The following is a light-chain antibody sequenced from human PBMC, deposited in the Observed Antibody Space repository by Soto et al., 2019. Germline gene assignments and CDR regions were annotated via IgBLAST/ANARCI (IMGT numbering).Light chain of an antibody. J-gene: IGLJ2*01. CDR3: QSYDSSLSGL. V-gene: IGLV1-40*01. CDR2: GNS. Sequence: QSALTQPPSVSGAPGQRVTISCTGSSSNIGAGYDVHWYQQLPGTAPKLLIYGNSNRPSGVPDRFSGSKSGTSASLAITGLQAEDEADYSCQSYDSSLSGLFGGGTKVTVL. CDR1: SSNIGAGYD.